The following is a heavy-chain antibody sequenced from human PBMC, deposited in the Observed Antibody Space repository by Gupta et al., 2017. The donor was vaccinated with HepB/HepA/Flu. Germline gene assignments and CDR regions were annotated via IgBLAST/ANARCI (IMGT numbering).Heavy chain of an antibody. CDR3: ARRGMATITSLDY. D-gene: IGHD5-24*01. V-gene: IGHV4-39*01. CDR2: IYYSGST. Sequence: QLQLQESGPGLVKPSETLSLTCTVSGASISSSSYYWGWIRQPPGKGLEWIGSIYYSGSTYYNPSLKSRVTISVDTSQNQFSLKLSSVTAADTAVYYCARRGMATITSLDYWGQGTLVTVSS. CDR1: GASISSSSYY. J-gene: IGHJ4*02.